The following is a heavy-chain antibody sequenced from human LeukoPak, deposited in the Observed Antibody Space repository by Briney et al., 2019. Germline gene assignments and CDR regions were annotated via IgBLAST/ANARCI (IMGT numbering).Heavy chain of an antibody. CDR3: ARGGAATEYYYGSGSPMY. J-gene: IGHJ4*02. CDR2: IYTSGST. V-gene: IGHV4-4*07. CDR1: GGSISSYY. Sequence: SETLSLTCTVSGGSISSYYWSWIRQPAGKGLEWIGRIYTSGSTNYNPSLKSRVTMSVDTSKNQFSLKLSSVTAADTAVYYCARGGAATEYYYGSGSPMYWGQGTLVTVSS. D-gene: IGHD3-10*01.